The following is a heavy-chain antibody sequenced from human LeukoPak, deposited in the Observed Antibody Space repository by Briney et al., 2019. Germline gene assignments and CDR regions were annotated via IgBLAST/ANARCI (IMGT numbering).Heavy chain of an antibody. CDR1: GYSISSSSYY. Sequence: SETLSLTCTVSGYSISSSSYYWGWIRQPPGKGLEWIGSIYYSGSTYYNPSLKSRVTISVDTSKNQFSLKLSSVTAADTAVYYCARGHGIHRDWGQGTLVTVSS. J-gene: IGHJ4*02. V-gene: IGHV4-39*07. D-gene: IGHD1-26*01. CDR3: ARGHGIHRD. CDR2: IYYSGST.